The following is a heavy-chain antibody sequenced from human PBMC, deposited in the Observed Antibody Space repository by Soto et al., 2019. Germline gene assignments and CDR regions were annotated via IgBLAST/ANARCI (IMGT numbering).Heavy chain of an antibody. CDR2: IKQDGSEK. V-gene: IGHV3-7*03. D-gene: IGHD3-10*01. CDR1: GFTFSSYW. Sequence: VGSLRLSCAASGFTFSSYWMSWVRQAPGKGLEWVANIKQDGSEKYYVDSVKGRFTISRDNAKNSLYLQMNSLRAEDTAVYYCARDLRVWFGELLFDYWGQGTLVTV. CDR3: ARDLRVWFGELLFDY. J-gene: IGHJ4*02.